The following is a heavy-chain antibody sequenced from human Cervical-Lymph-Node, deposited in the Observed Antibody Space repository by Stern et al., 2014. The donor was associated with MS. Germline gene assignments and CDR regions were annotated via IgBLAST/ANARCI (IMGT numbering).Heavy chain of an antibody. V-gene: IGHV2-70*15. J-gene: IGHJ5*01. Sequence: QVTLKESGPALVKPTQTLTLTCTLSGSSLNTSGMCVSWIRQPPGKALEWLARIDWDDDKYYSTSLKTRLTISKDTSKNQVVLTMTNMDPVDTATDFCARSLYYDGDNSDSDINSFDSWGQGTLVTVSS. CDR1: GSSLNTSGMC. CDR3: ARSLYYDGDNSDSDINSFDS. D-gene: IGHD4-23*01. CDR2: IDWDDDK.